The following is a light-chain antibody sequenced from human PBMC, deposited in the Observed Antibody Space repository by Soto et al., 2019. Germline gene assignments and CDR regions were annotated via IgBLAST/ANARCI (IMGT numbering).Light chain of an antibody. Sequence: EIVLTQSPGTLSLSPGKKSTLSSRPSQSVSSSSLAWYQQKPGQAPRLLIYGASSRATGIPDRFSGSGSGTDFTLTISRLEPEDFAVYYCQQYGSSPWTFGQGTKVDIK. V-gene: IGKV3-20*01. CDR1: QSVSSSS. CDR3: QQYGSSPWT. J-gene: IGKJ1*01. CDR2: GAS.